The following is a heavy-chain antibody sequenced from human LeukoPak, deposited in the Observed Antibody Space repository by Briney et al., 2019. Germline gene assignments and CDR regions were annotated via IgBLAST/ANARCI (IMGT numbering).Heavy chain of an antibody. CDR2: INSDGSST. CDR3: ARARSTSSYDY. J-gene: IGHJ4*02. CDR1: GFTFSSYW. Sequence: GGSLRLSCAASGFTFSSYWMHWVRQAPGKGLGWVSRINSDGSSTSYADSVKGRFTISRDNAKNTLYLQMNSLSAEDTAVYYCARARSTSSYDYWGQGTLVTVSS. D-gene: IGHD2-2*01. V-gene: IGHV3-74*01.